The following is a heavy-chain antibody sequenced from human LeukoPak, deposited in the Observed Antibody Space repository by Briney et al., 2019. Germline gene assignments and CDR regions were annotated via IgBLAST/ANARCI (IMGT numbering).Heavy chain of an antibody. V-gene: IGHV3-21*01. J-gene: IGHJ4*02. CDR3: ARDLSPWAATGYFEY. CDR1: GFTFSSYS. Sequence: GGSLRLSCAASGFTFSSYSMNWVRQAPGKGLEWVSSISSSSSYIYYADSVKGRFTISRDNAKNSLYLQMNSLRAEDTAVYYCARDLSPWAATGYFEYWGQGTLVTVSS. CDR2: ISSSSSYI. D-gene: IGHD6-13*01.